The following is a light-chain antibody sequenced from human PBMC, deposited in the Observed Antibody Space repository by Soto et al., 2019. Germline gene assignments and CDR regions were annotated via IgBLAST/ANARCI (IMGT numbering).Light chain of an antibody. CDR1: QSVSSSY. Sequence: EIVLTQSPGTLSLSPGERATLSCRASQSVSSSYLAWYQQKPGQAPRLLIYGASSRATGIPDRFSGSGSGTDFTLTISRLEPEDFAVYYCQHSGNSLWTFGQGTKVEIK. CDR2: GAS. J-gene: IGKJ1*01. V-gene: IGKV3-20*01. CDR3: QHSGNSLWT.